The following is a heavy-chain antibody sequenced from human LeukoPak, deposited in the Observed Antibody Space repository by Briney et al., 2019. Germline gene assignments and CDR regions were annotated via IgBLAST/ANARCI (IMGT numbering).Heavy chain of an antibody. D-gene: IGHD6-13*01. CDR3: ARTTEAHSWRTRYYDYYMDV. V-gene: IGHV4-38-2*02. CDR2: IYHSGST. CDR1: GYSISSGYY. Sequence: SETLSLTCTVSGYSISSGYYWGWIRQPPGKGLEWIRSIYHSGSTYYNPSLKSRVTISVDTSKNQFSLKLSSVTAADTAVYYCARTTEAHSWRTRYYDYYMDVWGKGTTVTVSS. J-gene: IGHJ6*03.